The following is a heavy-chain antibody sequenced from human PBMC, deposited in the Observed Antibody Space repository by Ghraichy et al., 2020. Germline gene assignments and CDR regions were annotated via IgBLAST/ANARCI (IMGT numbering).Heavy chain of an antibody. Sequence: SETLSLTCAVYGGSFSGYYWSWIRQPPGKGLEWIGEINHSGSTNYNPSLKSRVTISVDTSKNQFSLKLSSVTAADTAVYYCARSSGGWLVRRVGYYFDYWGQGTLVTVSS. CDR2: INHSGST. J-gene: IGHJ4*02. CDR1: GGSFSGYY. CDR3: ARSSGGWLVRRVGYYFDY. V-gene: IGHV4-34*01. D-gene: IGHD6-19*01.